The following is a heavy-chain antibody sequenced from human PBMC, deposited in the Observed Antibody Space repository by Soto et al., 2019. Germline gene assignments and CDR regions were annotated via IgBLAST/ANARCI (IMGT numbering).Heavy chain of an antibody. CDR2: ISYDGGKK. D-gene: IGHD3-22*01. V-gene: IGHV3-30-3*01. Sequence: QVQLVESGGGVVQPGRSLRLSCAASGFTFTDYALHWVRQAPGKGLEWVAVISYDGGKKYYADSVKGRFTISRDNSKNTVYLQMNSLRVEDTAVYYCARDTYLDGSGPTYYYYYGIDVWGQGTTVTVSS. J-gene: IGHJ6*02. CDR1: GFTFTDYA. CDR3: ARDTYLDGSGPTYYYYYGIDV.